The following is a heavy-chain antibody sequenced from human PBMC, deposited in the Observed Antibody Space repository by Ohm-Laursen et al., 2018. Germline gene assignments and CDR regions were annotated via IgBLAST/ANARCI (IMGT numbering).Heavy chain of an antibody. CDR2: INQSGST. J-gene: IGHJ6*02. Sequence: TLSLTCTVSGGSISSGGYYWSWIRQHPGKGLEWIGEINQSGSTKYNPSLKRRVTLSADSSNSQFSLRLTSVTAADTATYYCARGSGFFKLDVWGQGTTVTVSS. D-gene: IGHD6-19*01. CDR1: GGSISSGGYY. V-gene: IGHV4-31*02. CDR3: ARGSGFFKLDV.